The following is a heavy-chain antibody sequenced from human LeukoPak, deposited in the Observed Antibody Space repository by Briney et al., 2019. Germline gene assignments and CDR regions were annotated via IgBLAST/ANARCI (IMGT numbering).Heavy chain of an antibody. J-gene: IGHJ4*02. Sequence: PGGSLRLSCTASGFTFNNYALTWVRQTPGKGLEWVAAISGDGVSPYYADSVRGRFTISRDNSKNNLYLQMNSLRVEDTAVYFCARGPGAVPYSFDCCGGGTLVTVSS. D-gene: IGHD4/OR15-4a*01. V-gene: IGHV3-23*01. CDR2: ISGDGVSP. CDR3: ARGPGAVPYSFDC. CDR1: GFTFNNYA.